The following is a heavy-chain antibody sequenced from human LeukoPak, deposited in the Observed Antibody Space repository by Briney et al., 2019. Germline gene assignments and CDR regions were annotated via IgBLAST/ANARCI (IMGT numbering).Heavy chain of an antibody. CDR1: GFTFSGSA. CDR3: TRHPAAAAGAYYYYYMDV. CDR2: IRSKANSYAT. J-gene: IGHJ6*03. Sequence: GGSLRLSCAASGFTFSGSAMHWVRQASGKGLEWVGRIRSKANSYATAYAASVKGRFTISRDDSKNTAYLQMNSLKTEDTAVYYCTRHPAAAAGAYYYYYMDVRGKGTTVTVSS. D-gene: IGHD6-13*01. V-gene: IGHV3-73*01.